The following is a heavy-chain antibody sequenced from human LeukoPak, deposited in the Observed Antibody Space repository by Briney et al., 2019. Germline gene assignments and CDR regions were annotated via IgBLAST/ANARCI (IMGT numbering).Heavy chain of an antibody. CDR1: GYTFTGYY. CDR2: INPNSGGT. V-gene: IGHV1-2*02. Sequence: GASVKVSCKASGYTFTGYYMHWVRQAPGQGLKWMGWINPNSGGTNYAQKFQGRVTMTRDTSISTAYMELSRLRSDDTAVYYCARGRRYSSSWYFDYWGQGTLVTVSS. D-gene: IGHD6-13*01. CDR3: ARGRRYSSSWYFDY. J-gene: IGHJ4*02.